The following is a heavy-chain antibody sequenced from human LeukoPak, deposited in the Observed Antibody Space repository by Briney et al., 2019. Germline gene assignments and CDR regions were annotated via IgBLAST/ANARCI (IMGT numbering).Heavy chain of an antibody. Sequence: SETLSLTCAVYGGSFSGYYWSWIRQPPGKGLEWIGEINHSGSTNYNPSLKSRVTISVDTSKNQFSLKLSSVTAADTAVYYCARADDFWSGYPDYWGQGTLITVSS. J-gene: IGHJ4*02. V-gene: IGHV4-34*01. CDR3: ARADDFWSGYPDY. CDR1: GGSFSGYY. CDR2: INHSGST. D-gene: IGHD3-3*01.